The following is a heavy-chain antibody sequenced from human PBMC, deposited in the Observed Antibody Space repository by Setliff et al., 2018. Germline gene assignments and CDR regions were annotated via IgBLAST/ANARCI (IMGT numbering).Heavy chain of an antibody. CDR1: GYTFIYYY. CDR3: ARVYLAGSGWDKANALDI. J-gene: IGHJ3*02. CDR2: INPSGGGT. Sequence: ASVKVSCKASGYTFIYYYIHWVRRAPGQGLEWMGLINPSGGGTIYARKFQGRVTMARETSTSTVYMELSGLGSEDTAVYYCARVYLAGSGWDKANALDIWGQGTMVTVSS. D-gene: IGHD6-19*01. V-gene: IGHV1-46*03.